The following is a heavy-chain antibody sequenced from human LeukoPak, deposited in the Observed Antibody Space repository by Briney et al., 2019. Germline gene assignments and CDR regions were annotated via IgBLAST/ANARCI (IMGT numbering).Heavy chain of an antibody. CDR1: GGSISSSSYY. CDR3: ARSGTNYYYYYMDI. Sequence: PSETLSLTCTVSGGSISSSSYYWGWIRQPPGKGLEWVSGISGSGASTYYAASVKGRFTISRDNSKNTVYLQMNSLRAEDTALYYRARSGTNYYYYYMDIWGKGTTVTVSS. D-gene: IGHD1-26*01. J-gene: IGHJ6*03. CDR2: ISGSGAST. V-gene: IGHV3-23*01.